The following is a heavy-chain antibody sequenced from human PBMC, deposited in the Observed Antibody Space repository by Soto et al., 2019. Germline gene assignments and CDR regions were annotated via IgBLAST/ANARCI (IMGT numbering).Heavy chain of an antibody. V-gene: IGHV1-46*01. J-gene: IGHJ4*02. D-gene: IGHD2-21*02. CDR1: GNTFTNDY. CDR2: INPSGGHT. Sequence: QVQLMQSGAEVKKPGASVKASCTASGNTFTNDYIHWVRQAHGPGLERMGTINPSGGHTNYSLNFLGRVTMTRDTSTSPLYMELTRVPSDDTAVYYCARGGSVVMVTAACDYWRQGTIVTVS. CDR3: ARGGSVVMVTAACDY.